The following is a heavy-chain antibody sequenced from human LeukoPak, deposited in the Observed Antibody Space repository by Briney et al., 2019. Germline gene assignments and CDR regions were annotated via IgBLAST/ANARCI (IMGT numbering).Heavy chain of an antibody. J-gene: IGHJ5*02. CDR3: ARSPSRYCSGGSCPNWFDP. Sequence: SETLSLTCTVSGGSISSYYWSWLRQPPGKGLEWIGYIYYSGSTNYNPSLKSRVTISVDTSKNQFSLKLSSVTAADTAVYYGARSPSRYCSGGSCPNWFDPWGQGTLVTVSS. CDR1: GGSISSYY. CDR2: IYYSGST. V-gene: IGHV4-59*01. D-gene: IGHD2-15*01.